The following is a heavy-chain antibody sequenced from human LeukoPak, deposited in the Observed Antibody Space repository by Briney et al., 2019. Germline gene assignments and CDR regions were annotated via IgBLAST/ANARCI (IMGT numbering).Heavy chain of an antibody. CDR2: ISGSGTNT. D-gene: IGHD2-15*01. CDR3: AKGGVVLAFDI. J-gene: IGHJ3*02. Sequence: GGSLRLSCAASGFTFSSYAMSWVRQAPGKGLEWVSSISGSGTNTDYADSVKGRFTISRDNSKNTVNVQMNSLRAEDTAVYYCAKGGVVLAFDIWGQGTMVTVSS. CDR1: GFTFSSYA. V-gene: IGHV3-23*01.